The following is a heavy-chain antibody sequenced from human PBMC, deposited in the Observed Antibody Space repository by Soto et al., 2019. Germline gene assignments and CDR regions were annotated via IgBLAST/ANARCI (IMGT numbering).Heavy chain of an antibody. CDR3: ARSARPGATNPFDY. CDR1: GGTFSSYA. V-gene: IGHV1-69*13. D-gene: IGHD1-26*01. Sequence: SVKVSCKASGGTFSSYAISWVRQAPGQGLEWMGGIIPIFGTANYAQKFQGRVTITADESTSTAYMELSSLRSEDTAVYYCARSARPGATNPFDYWGQGTLVTVYS. J-gene: IGHJ4*02. CDR2: IIPIFGTA.